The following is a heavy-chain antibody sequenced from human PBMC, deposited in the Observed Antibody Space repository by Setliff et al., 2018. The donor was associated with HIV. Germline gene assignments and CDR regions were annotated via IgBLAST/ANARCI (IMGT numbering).Heavy chain of an antibody. CDR3: AKGDYSSGWYDDAFDI. CDR2: INSDGSST. V-gene: IGHV3-74*01. J-gene: IGHJ3*02. D-gene: IGHD6-19*01. CDR1: GIIFSNYW. Sequence: GESLKISCAASGIIFSNYWMHWVRQAPGKGLVWVSRINSDGSSTSYADSVKGRFTISRDNAKNTLYLQMNSLRAEDTAVFYCAKGDYSSGWYDDAFDIWGQGTMVTVSS.